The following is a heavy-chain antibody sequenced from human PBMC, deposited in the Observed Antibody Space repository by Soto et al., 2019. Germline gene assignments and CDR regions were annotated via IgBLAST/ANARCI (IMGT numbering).Heavy chain of an antibody. D-gene: IGHD3-22*01. CDR3: ARDSRPSYDSSGYYPFDY. J-gene: IGHJ4*02. V-gene: IGHV1-18*01. Sequence: GASVKVSCKDSGYTFTSYGISWVRQAPGQGLEWMGWISAYNGNTNYAQKLQGRVTMTTDTSTSTAYMELRSLRSDDTAVYYCARDSRPSYDSSGYYPFDYWDQGTLVTVSS. CDR2: ISAYNGNT. CDR1: GYTFTSYG.